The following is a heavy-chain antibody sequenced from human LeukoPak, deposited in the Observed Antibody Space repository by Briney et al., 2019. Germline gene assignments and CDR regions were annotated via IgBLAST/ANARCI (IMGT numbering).Heavy chain of an antibody. CDR2: IYYSGST. CDR3: ARHGVTAIIDAFDI. J-gene: IGHJ3*02. Sequence: SETLSLTCTVSGGSISSYYWSWIRQPPGKGPEWIGYIYYSGSTNYNPSLKSRVTISVDTSKNQFSLKLSSLTAADTAVYYCARHGVTAIIDAFDIWGQGTMVTVSS. V-gene: IGHV4-59*08. CDR1: GGSISSYY. D-gene: IGHD5-18*01.